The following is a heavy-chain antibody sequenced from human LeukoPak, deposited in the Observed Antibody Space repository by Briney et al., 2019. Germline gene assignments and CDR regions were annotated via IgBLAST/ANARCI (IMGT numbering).Heavy chain of an antibody. CDR1: GGSFSGYY. CDR3: ARGPGTSVVAATFWAYFQH. Sequence: SETLSLTRAVYGGSFSGYYWSWIRQPPGKGLEWIGEINHSGSTNYNPSLKSRVTISVDTSKNQFSLKLSSVTAADTAVYYCARGPGTSVVAATFWAYFQHWGQGTLVTVSS. J-gene: IGHJ1*01. D-gene: IGHD2-15*01. CDR2: INHSGST. V-gene: IGHV4-34*01.